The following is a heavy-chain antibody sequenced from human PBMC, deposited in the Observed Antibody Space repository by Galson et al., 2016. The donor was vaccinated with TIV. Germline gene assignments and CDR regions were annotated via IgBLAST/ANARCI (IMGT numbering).Heavy chain of an antibody. CDR3: ATVAWFPGLSLDN. V-gene: IGHV1-24*01. CDR2: FDPEVQKT. CDR1: GDSLTDLV. D-gene: IGHD3-22*01. J-gene: IGHJ4*02. Sequence: SVKVPCKVSGDSLTDLVIHWVRQAPGKGLEWVGGFDPEVQKTIYAQNFQGRVTLTADTSIDTAYMELGGLRFEDTAVYFCATVAWFPGLSLDNWGQGTLVTVSS.